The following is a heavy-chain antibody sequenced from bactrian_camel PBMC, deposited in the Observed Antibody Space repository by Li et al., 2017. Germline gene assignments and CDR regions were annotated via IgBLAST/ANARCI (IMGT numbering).Heavy chain of an antibody. D-gene: IGHD2*01. J-gene: IGHJ4*01. CDR2: LDTDGKT. CDR3: ATRTATWCALSATYYSP. CDR1: GDTYSTNC. V-gene: IGHV3S13*01. Sequence: DVQLVESGGGSVQAGGSMNLSCAISGDTYSTNCMGWFRQAPGKEREAVATLDTDGKTWLSVAVEERFSISKDNARNVLFLQMNTLKPEDTATYYCATRTATWCALSATYYSPWGQGTQVTVS.